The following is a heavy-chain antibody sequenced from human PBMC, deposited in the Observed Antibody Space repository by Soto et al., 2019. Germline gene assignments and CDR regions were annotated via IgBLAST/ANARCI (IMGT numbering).Heavy chain of an antibody. Sequence: ATGPTPVNPTQTLTLTCTFPGFSLSTSRMSVAWIRQPPGKALEWLARIDWDDAKFFNTSLKTRLTVSKDTSKNQVVLALTNMDPVDSGTYYCARMVCGRTGEYYFDYWGQGILVTVSS. V-gene: IGHV2-70*17. CDR1: GFSLSTSRMS. CDR3: ARMVCGRTGEYYFDY. J-gene: IGHJ4*02. CDR2: IDWDDAK. D-gene: IGHD6-6*01.